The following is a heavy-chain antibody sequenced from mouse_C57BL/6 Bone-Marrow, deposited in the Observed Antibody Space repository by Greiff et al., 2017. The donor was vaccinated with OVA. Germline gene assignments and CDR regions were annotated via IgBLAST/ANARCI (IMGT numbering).Heavy chain of an antibody. CDR2: INPSSGYT. D-gene: IGHD1-1*01. CDR3: ARRGYYASFAY. Sequence: VQLQQSGAELARPGASVKMSCKASGYTFTSYTMHWVKQRPGQGLEWIGYINPSSGYTKYNQKFKDKATLTADKSSSTAYMQLSSLTSEDSAVYYCARRGYYASFAYWGQGTLVTVSA. J-gene: IGHJ3*01. CDR1: GYTFTSYT. V-gene: IGHV1-4*01.